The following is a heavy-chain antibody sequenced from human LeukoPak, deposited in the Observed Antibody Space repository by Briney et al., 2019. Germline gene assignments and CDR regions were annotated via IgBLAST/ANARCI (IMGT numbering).Heavy chain of an antibody. CDR3: AKAYSSSSGDY. J-gene: IGHJ4*02. CDR1: GLTFSSYA. CDR2: ISGSGGST. Sequence: GSLRLSCAASGLTFSSYAMSWVRQDPGKGLEGVFAISGSGGSTYYADAVKGRFTNSTDNSKNTLYLQMNSLRAEDTAVYYCAKAYSSSSGDYWGQGTLVTVSS. D-gene: IGHD6-6*01. V-gene: IGHV3-23*01.